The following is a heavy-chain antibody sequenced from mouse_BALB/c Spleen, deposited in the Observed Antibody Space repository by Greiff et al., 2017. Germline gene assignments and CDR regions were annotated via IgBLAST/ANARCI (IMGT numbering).Heavy chain of an antibody. Sequence: QVQLQQSGAELVRPGASVTLSCKASGYTFTDYEMHWVKQTPVHGLEWIGAIDPETGGTAYNQKFKGKATLTADKSSSTDYMELRSLTSEDSAVYYCTGIYDGYYFDYWGQGTTVTVSS. CDR2: IDPETGGT. D-gene: IGHD2-3*01. CDR1: GYTFTDYE. CDR3: TGIYDGYYFDY. V-gene: IGHV1-15*01. J-gene: IGHJ2*01.